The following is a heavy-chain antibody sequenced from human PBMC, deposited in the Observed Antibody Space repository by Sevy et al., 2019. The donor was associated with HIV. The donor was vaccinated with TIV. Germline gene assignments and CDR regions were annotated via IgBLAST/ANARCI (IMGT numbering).Heavy chain of an antibody. J-gene: IGHJ6*02. CDR3: AGERTYYYDSSGSDYGYYGMDV. D-gene: IGHD3-22*01. CDR1: GFTFSTYA. V-gene: IGHV3-30*04. CDR2: ISYDGSIK. Sequence: GGSLRLSCAASGFTFSTYAMHWVRQAPGKGLEWVAVISYDGSIKYSADSVKGRFTIPRDNSKNTLYLQMNSLGPEDTALYYCAGERTYYYDSSGSDYGYYGMDVWGQGATVTVSS.